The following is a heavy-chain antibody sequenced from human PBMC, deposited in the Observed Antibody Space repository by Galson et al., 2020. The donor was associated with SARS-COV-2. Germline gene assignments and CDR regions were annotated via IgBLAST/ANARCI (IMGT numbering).Heavy chain of an antibody. CDR1: GFNFRRYN. Sequence: GESLKISCAASGFNFRRYNMHWVRQPPGRGLEWVSSISGDSTTSYIAYLDSVRGRFTISRDNARDSLYLQMNSLRADDTATYYCAREYQLHADGDYGEKRDGFDFWGQGTMVTVSS. D-gene: IGHD4-17*01. V-gene: IGHV3-21*01. J-gene: IGHJ3*01. CDR2: ISGDSTTSYI. CDR3: AREYQLHADGDYGEKRDGFDF.